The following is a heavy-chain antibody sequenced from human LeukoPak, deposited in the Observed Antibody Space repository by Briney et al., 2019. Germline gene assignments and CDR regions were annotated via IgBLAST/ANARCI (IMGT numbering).Heavy chain of an antibody. CDR2: INHSGST. J-gene: IGHJ4*02. CDR1: GGSFSGYY. V-gene: IGHV4-34*01. CDR3: ASTLWFGAYYFDY. D-gene: IGHD3-10*01. Sequence: SETLSLTCAVYGGSFSGYYWSWIRQPPGKGLEWIGEINHSGSTNYNPSLKSRVTISVDTSKNQFSLKLSPVTAADTAVYYCASTLWFGAYYFDYWGQGTLVTVSS.